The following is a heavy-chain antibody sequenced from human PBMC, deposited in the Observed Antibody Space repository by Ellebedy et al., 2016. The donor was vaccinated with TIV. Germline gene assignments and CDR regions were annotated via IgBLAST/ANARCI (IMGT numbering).Heavy chain of an antibody. J-gene: IGHJ1*01. V-gene: IGHV3-48*01. CDR1: GFTFSSYS. CDR2: ISSSSSTI. CDR3: ARGGITIFGVARPSHAEYFQH. D-gene: IGHD3-3*01. Sequence: GESLKISCAASGFTFSSYSMNWVRQAPGKGLEWVSYISSSSSTIYYADSVKGRFTISRDNAKNSLYLQMNSLRAEDTAVYYCARGGITIFGVARPSHAEYFQHWGQGTLVTASS.